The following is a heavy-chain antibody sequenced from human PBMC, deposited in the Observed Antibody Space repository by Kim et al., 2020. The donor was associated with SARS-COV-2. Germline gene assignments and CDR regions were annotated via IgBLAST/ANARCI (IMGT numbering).Heavy chain of an antibody. Sequence: GGSLRLSCAASGFTFSSYGLNWVRQAPGKRLEWVSAISCCDDSTFYADSVKGRFTISRDNFKNTLYLQMNSLRAEDTAVYYCAKELGFQLPFDYWGQGTLVTVSS. D-gene: IGHD2-2*01. CDR1: GFTFSSYG. CDR2: ISCCDDST. CDR3: AKELGFQLPFDY. V-gene: IGHV3-23*01. J-gene: IGHJ4*02.